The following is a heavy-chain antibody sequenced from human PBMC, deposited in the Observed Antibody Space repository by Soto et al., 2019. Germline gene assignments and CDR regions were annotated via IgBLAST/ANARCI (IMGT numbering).Heavy chain of an antibody. J-gene: IGHJ6*02. V-gene: IGHV1-2*04. CDR3: ARDHTPYSNYARYYYYGMDV. Sequence: GASVKVSCKASGYSFTDYHIHWVRQAPGQGLEWLGRINPKSGGTSTAQKFQGWVTMTTDTSISTAYMELSRLRSDDTAVYYCARDHTPYSNYARYYYYGMDVWGQGTTVTVSS. CDR2: INPKSGGT. CDR1: GYSFTDYH. D-gene: IGHD4-4*01.